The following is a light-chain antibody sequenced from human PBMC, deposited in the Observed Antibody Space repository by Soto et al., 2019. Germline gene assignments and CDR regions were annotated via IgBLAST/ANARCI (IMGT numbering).Light chain of an antibody. V-gene: IGLV1-44*01. CDR2: SNN. CDR1: SSNIGSNA. J-gene: IGLJ3*02. CDR3: AAWDDSLNGPL. Sequence: QSVMTQPPSVSAAPGQKVTISCSGSSSNIGSNAVNWYQQLPGTAPTLLIYSNNQRPSGVPDRFSGSKSGTSASLAVNGLQSEDEADYYCAAWDDSLNGPLFGGGTKVTVL.